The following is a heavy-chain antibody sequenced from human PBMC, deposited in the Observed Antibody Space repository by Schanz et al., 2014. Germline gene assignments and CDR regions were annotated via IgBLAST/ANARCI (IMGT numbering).Heavy chain of an antibody. D-gene: IGHD3-22*01. J-gene: IGHJ4*02. CDR1: GDSISSGGYY. V-gene: IGHV4-31*03. CDR2: ISYSGVT. Sequence: QVQLQESGPGLVKPSQTLSLTCTVSGDSISSGGYYWSWIRQHPGKGLEWIGYISYSGVTYYNPSLKSRVTISVDTSKNQFSLKLRSVTAADTAVYYCARVHHYDPSGWGYFDYWGQGALVTGSS. CDR3: ARVHHYDPSGWGYFDY.